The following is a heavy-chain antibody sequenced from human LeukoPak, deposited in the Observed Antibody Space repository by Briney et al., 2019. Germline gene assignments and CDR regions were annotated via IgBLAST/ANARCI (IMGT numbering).Heavy chain of an antibody. D-gene: IGHD6-19*01. CDR2: IYGGGST. Sequence: GGSLRLSCAASGFTFSSYSMNWVRQAPGKGLEWVSVIYGGGSTYYADSVKGRFTISRDNSKNTLYLQMNSLRAEDTAVYYCARAASVAGTYALNHWGQGTLITVSS. J-gene: IGHJ4*02. CDR3: ARAASVAGTYALNH. CDR1: GFTFSSYS. V-gene: IGHV3-66*01.